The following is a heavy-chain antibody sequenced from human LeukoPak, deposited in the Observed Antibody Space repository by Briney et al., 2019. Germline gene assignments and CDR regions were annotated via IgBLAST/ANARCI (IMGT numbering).Heavy chain of an antibody. CDR3: ASVTVTTWAPDGHMDV. Sequence: SVKVSCKASGGTFSNYAISWVRQAPGQGLEWMGRIIPMFGTTNYAQKFQGRVTITTDESTSTAYMEVSSLRIEDTAVYYCASVTVTTWAPDGHMDVWGRGTTVTVSS. J-gene: IGHJ6*03. CDR1: GGTFSNYA. V-gene: IGHV1-69*05. CDR2: IIPMFGTT. D-gene: IGHD4-11*01.